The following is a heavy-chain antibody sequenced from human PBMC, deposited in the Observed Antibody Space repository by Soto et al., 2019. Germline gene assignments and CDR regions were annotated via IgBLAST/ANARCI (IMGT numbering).Heavy chain of an antibody. CDR2: MYYTGVT. CDR3: ARGGEPLGYYGLDV. J-gene: IGHJ6*02. V-gene: IGHV4-61*01. CDR1: GGSVRSGNHF. Sequence: SETLSLTCSVSGGSVRSGNHFWNWIRQPQGRGLEWLGYMYYTGVTNYNHSLKSRVSMSVDRSKDQFSLNLTSLTAADTAFYYCARGGEPLGYYGLDVWGQGTTVTASS.